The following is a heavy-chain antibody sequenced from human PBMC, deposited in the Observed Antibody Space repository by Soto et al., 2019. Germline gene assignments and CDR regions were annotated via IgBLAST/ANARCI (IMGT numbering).Heavy chain of an antibody. V-gene: IGHV3-30*14. D-gene: IGHD3-22*01. CDR1: GFNFRRYA. CDR2: ISYDGTDK. J-gene: IGHJ4*02. Sequence: LRLSCAASGFNFRRYAMHWVRQAPGKGLEWVAVISYDGTDKYYADSVKGRVTFSRANSKDALYLQMSSLRTEDTAVYYCARGKDYYDASTYTFDYWGQGTLVTVSS. CDR3: ARGKDYYDASTYTFDY.